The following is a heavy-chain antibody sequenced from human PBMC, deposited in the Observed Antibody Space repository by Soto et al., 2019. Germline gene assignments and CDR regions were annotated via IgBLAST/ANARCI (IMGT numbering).Heavy chain of an antibody. CDR1: VGTFSSYA. D-gene: IGHD6-13*01. Sequence: QVQLVQSGAEVKKPGSSVKVSCKASVGTFSSYAISWVRQAPGQGLEWMGGIIPIFGTANYAQKFQGRVKINAHEATSTGYTELSSLRSEDTDVYYCARKEAALPRAWFDPWGQGTLVTVSS. V-gene: IGHV1-69*01. CDR3: ARKEAALPRAWFDP. CDR2: IIPIFGTA. J-gene: IGHJ5*02.